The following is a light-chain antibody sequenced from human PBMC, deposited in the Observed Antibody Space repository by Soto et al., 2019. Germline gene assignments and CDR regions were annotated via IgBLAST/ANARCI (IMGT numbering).Light chain of an antibody. CDR3: QQYGSSSHT. V-gene: IGKV3-20*01. CDR2: GAS. CDR1: QSVSSSY. Sequence: EIGSTQSPATLSLSPGERATLSCRASQSVSSSYLAWYQHKPGQTPILLIYGASSRATGISDRFSGSGSGKYLTLTLSRREPEDFAVYYCQQYGSSSHTFGQETKLQIK. J-gene: IGKJ2*01.